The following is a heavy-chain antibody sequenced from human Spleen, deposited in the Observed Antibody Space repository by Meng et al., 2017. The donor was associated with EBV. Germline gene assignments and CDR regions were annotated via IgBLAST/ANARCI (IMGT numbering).Heavy chain of an antibody. D-gene: IGHD2-15*01. CDR3: ARLRCSGPSCYPLIDS. J-gene: IGHJ4*02. V-gene: IGHV4-34*01. Sequence: QVQLQQGGAGLLEPSETLSLTCAVYGGSFSGYYWSWIRQPPGKGLEWIGEINHSGSTNYNPSLMSRVTISVDTSKNQFSLELGSVTAADTAVYYCARLRCSGPSCYPLIDSWGQGTLVTVSS. CDR1: GGSFSGYY. CDR2: INHSGST.